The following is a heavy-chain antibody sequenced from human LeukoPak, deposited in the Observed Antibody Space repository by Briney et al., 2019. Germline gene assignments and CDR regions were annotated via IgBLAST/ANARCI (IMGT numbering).Heavy chain of an antibody. D-gene: IGHD3-3*01. J-gene: IGHJ4*02. Sequence: GGSLRLSCAASGLMFSDYWMSWVRQAPGKGLEWVGRIKSKTDGGTTDYAAPVKGRFTISRDDSKNTLYLQMNSLKTEDTAVYYCTTTTVGRYYDFWSGYSSDYWGQGTLVTVSS. CDR2: IKSKTDGGTT. V-gene: IGHV3-15*01. CDR3: TTTTVGRYYDFWSGYSSDY. CDR1: GLMFSDYW.